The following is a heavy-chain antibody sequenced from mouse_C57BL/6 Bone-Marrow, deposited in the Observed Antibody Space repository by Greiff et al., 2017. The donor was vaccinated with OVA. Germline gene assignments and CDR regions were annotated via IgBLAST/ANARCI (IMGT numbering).Heavy chain of an antibody. CDR3: ARGETAQATSAWFAY. Sequence: QVQLQQPGAELVMPGASVKLSCKASGYTFTSYWMHWVKQRPGQGLEWIGEIDPSDSYTNYNQKFKGKSTLTVDKSSSTAYMQLSSLTSEDSAVYYCARGETAQATSAWFAYWGQGTLVTVSA. CDR1: GYTFTSYW. CDR2: IDPSDSYT. V-gene: IGHV1-69*01. D-gene: IGHD3-2*02. J-gene: IGHJ3*01.